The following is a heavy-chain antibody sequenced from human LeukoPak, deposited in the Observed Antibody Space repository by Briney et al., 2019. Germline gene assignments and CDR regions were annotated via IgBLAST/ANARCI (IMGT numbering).Heavy chain of an antibody. CDR2: INHSGST. CDR1: GGSFSGYY. V-gene: IGHV4-34*01. D-gene: IGHD2-2*02. CDR3: ARGRGDIVVVPAAIGGYYFDY. J-gene: IGHJ4*02. Sequence: NTSETLSLTCAVYGGSFSGYYWSWIRQPPGKALEWIGEINHSGSTNYNPSLKSRVTISVDTSKNQFSLKLSSVTAADTAVYYCARGRGDIVVVPAAIGGYYFDYWGQGTLVTVSS.